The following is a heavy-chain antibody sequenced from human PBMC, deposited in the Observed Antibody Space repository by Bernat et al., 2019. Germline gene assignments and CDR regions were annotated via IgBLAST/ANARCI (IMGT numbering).Heavy chain of an antibody. CDR2: IYYSGST. CDR1: GGSISSYY. J-gene: IGHJ4*02. Sequence: QVQLQESGPRLVKPSETLSLTCTVSGGSISSYYWSWIRQPPGKGLEWIGYIYYSGSTNYNPSLKSRVTISVDTSKNQFSLKLSSVTAADTAVYYCARHEYSGSLIDYWGQGTLVTVSS. V-gene: IGHV4-59*08. CDR3: ARHEYSGSLIDY. D-gene: IGHD1-26*01.